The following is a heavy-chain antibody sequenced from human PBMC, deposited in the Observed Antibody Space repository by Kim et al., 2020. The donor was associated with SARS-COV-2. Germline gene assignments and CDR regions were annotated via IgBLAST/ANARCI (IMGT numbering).Heavy chain of an antibody. J-gene: IGHJ4*02. CDR3: AREGPASGNQPFDY. V-gene: IGHV1-2*06. D-gene: IGHD1-1*01. Sequence: ASVKVSCKASGYTFTACHMHWVRQAPGQGPEWMSRVNPDGGETNYAQKFRGRVTMTRDTSITTAYMELDSLGSDDTALYYCAREGPASGNQPFDYWGQGTLVTVSS. CDR2: VNPDGGET. CDR1: GYTFTACH.